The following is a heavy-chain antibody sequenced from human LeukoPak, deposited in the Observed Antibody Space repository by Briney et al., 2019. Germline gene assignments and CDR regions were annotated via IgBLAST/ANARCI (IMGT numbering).Heavy chain of an antibody. CDR3: AKDRSDCSSTSCYWSYYYYMDV. D-gene: IGHD2-2*01. V-gene: IGHV3-66*01. J-gene: IGHJ6*03. Sequence: GGSLRLSCAASGFTVSSNYMSWVRQAPGKGLEWVSVIYSGGSTYYADSVKGRFTISRDNSKNTLYLQMNSLRAEDTAVYYCAKDRSDCSSTSCYWSYYYYMDVWGKGTTVTISS. CDR1: GFTVSSNY. CDR2: IYSGGST.